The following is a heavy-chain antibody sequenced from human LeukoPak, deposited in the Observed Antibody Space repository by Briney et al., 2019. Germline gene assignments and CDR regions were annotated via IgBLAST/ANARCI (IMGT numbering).Heavy chain of an antibody. CDR1: GGSISSYY. V-gene: IGHV4-59*01. Sequence: PSETLSLTCTVSGGSISSYYWSWSRQPSGKGLEWIGYIYYSGSTNYNPSLKSRVTISVDTSKNQFSLKLSSVTAADTAVYYCARTYYDYVWGSYRYWFDPWGQGTLVTVSS. CDR3: ARTYYDYVWGSYRYWFDP. CDR2: IYYSGST. D-gene: IGHD3-16*02. J-gene: IGHJ5*02.